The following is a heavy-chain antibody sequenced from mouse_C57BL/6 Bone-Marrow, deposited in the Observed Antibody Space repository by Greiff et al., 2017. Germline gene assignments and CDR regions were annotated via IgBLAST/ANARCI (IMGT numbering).Heavy chain of an antibody. CDR2: IYPRSGNT. CDR3: ARTDGYRAMDY. J-gene: IGHJ4*01. CDR1: GYTFTSYG. Sequence: QVQLKQSGAELARPGASVKLSCKASGYTFTSYGISWVKQRTGQGLEWIGEIYPRSGNTYYNEKFQGKATLTADKSSSTAYMELRSLTSEDAAVYFCARTDGYRAMDYWGQGTSVTVSS. D-gene: IGHD2-3*01. V-gene: IGHV1-81*01.